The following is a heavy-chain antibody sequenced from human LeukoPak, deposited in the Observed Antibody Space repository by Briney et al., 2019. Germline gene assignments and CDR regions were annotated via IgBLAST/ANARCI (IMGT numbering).Heavy chain of an antibody. J-gene: IGHJ4*02. CDR3: ARDASGSGNDY. CDR1: GGSISSYY. Sequence: SETLSLTCTVSGGSISSYYWSWIRQPPGKGLEWIGYIYYSGSTNYNPSLKSRVTISVDTSKNQFSLKLSSVTAADTAVYYCARDASGSGNDYWGQGTLVTVSS. D-gene: IGHD2-15*01. V-gene: IGHV4-59*01. CDR2: IYYSGST.